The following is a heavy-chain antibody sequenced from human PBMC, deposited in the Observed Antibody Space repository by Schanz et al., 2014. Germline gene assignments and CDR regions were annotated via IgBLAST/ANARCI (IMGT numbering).Heavy chain of an antibody. J-gene: IGHJ6*02. CDR1: GFTFSDYY. CDR3: ARAPPPYSSSPYYWYYGMDV. V-gene: IGHV3-11*01. Sequence: QVQLVESGGGLVKPGGSLRLSCAASGFTFSDYYMNWIRQAPGKGLEWVSYISNSGYTIYYADSVKGRFTISRDNAKNPLYRQMNSRRPEATAVYYCARAPPPYSSSPYYWYYGMDVWGQGTTVTVSS. D-gene: IGHD6-6*01. CDR2: ISNSGYTI.